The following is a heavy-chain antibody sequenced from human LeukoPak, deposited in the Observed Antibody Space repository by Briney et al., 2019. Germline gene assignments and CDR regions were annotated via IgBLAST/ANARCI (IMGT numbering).Heavy chain of an antibody. D-gene: IGHD5-24*01. J-gene: IGHJ4*02. CDR1: GGSISSYY. CDR2: IYYSGST. CDR3: ARLWTRRDGYIFGGDYFDY. V-gene: IGHV4-59*08. Sequence: SETLSLTCTVSGGSISSYYWSWIRQPPGKGLEWIGYIYYSGSTNYNPSLKSRVTISVDTSKNQFSLKLSSVTAADTAVYYCARLWTRRDGYIFGGDYFDYWGQGTLVTVSS.